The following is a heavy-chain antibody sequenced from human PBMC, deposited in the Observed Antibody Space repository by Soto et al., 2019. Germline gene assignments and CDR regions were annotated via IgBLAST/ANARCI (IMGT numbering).Heavy chain of an antibody. Sequence: GSLRISCAASGFTFTSYWMHWVRQAPGKGRVWVSRINSYGSSTSYADSVKGRFTISRDNAKNTLYLQMNSLRAEDTAVYYCARGVIPSDAFDIWGQGTMVTVSS. CDR2: INSYGSST. J-gene: IGHJ3*02. V-gene: IGHV3-74*01. CDR3: ARGVIPSDAFDI. CDR1: GFTFTSYW. D-gene: IGHD3-16*02.